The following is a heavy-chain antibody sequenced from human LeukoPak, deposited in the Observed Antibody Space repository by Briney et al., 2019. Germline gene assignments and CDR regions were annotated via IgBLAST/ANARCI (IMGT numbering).Heavy chain of an antibody. V-gene: IGHV4-39*01. J-gene: IGHJ5*02. CDR1: DVSITSSSYY. CDR3: ARRPTGRTTDH. D-gene: IGHD1-1*01. CDR2: LYYSGST. Sequence: PSETLCLTCIVTDVSITSSSYYWDWVRQPPGKGLEWIVSLYYSGSTHYNPSLESQVTISVDTSKNQFSLELSSVTAADTAVYYCARRPTGRTTDHWGQGTLVTVSS.